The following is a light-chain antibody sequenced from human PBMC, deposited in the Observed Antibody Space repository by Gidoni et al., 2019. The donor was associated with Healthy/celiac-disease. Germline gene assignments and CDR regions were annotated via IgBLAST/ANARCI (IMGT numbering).Light chain of an antibody. Sequence: YELTQPPSVSVSPGQTASITCSGDKLGDKYACWYQQKPGQSPVLVIYQDSKRPSGIPERFSGSNSGNTATLTISGTQAMDEADYYCQAWDSSTAIFGGGTKLTVL. CDR3: QAWDSSTAI. CDR1: KLGDKY. CDR2: QDS. J-gene: IGLJ2*01. V-gene: IGLV3-1*01.